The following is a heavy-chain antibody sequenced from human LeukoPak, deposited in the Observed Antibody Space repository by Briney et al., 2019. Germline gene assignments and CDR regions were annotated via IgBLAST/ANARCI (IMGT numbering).Heavy chain of an antibody. J-gene: IGHJ5*02. D-gene: IGHD3-16*01. CDR1: GFTFSSYA. CDR3: ARDHDDPIRFDP. V-gene: IGHV3-23*01. Sequence: GGSLRLSCAASGFTFSSYAMSWVRQAPGKGLEWVSAISGSGGSTYYADSVKGRFTISRDNSKNTLYLQMNSLRAEDTAVYYCARDHDDPIRFDPWGQGTLVTVSS. CDR2: ISGSGGST.